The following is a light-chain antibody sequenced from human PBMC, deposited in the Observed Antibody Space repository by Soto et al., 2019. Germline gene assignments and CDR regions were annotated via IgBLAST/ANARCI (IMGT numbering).Light chain of an antibody. CDR2: AAS. CDR3: QKSYSNWWT. CDR1: QSISSY. V-gene: IGKV1-39*01. Sequence: DIQMTQSPSSLSASVGDRVTITCRASQSISSYLNWYQQKPGKAPKLLIYAASSLQSGVPSRFSGSGSGTDFTLTISSLQPEDFATYYCQKSYSNWWTFGQGTKVEIK. J-gene: IGKJ1*01.